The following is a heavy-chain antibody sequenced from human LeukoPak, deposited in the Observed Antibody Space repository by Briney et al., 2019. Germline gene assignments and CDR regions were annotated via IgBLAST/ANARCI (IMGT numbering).Heavy chain of an antibody. J-gene: IGHJ2*01. CDR2: INHSGST. CDR1: GGSFSGYY. V-gene: IGHV4-34*01. CDR3: ARGLWIRSWYLDL. Sequence: PSETLSLTCAVYGGSFSGYYWSWIRQPPGKGLEWIGEINHSGSTNYNPSLKSRVTISVDTSKNQFSLKLSSVTAADTAVYYCARGLWIRSWYLDLWGRGTLVTVSS. D-gene: IGHD5-18*01.